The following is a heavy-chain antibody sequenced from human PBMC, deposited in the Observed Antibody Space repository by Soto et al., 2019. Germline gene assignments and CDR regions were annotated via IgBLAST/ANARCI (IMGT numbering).Heavy chain of an antibody. D-gene: IGHD1-26*01. CDR3: ARVLGSGSYYFYYGMDV. J-gene: IGHJ6*02. V-gene: IGHV3-23*01. CDR1: GFTFSSYA. Sequence: GGSLRLSCAASGFTFSSYAMSWVRQAPGKGLEWVSAISGSGGSTYYADSVKGRFTISRDNAKNSLYLQMNSLRAEDTAVYYCARVLGSGSYYFYYGMDVWGQGTTVTVSS. CDR2: ISGSGGST.